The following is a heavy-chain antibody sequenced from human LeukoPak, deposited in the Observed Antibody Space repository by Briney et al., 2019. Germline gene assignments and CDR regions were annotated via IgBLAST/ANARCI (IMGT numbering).Heavy chain of an antibody. CDR1: GFTVSSNY. Sequence: GGSLRLSCAASGFTVSSNYMRWVRQAPGKGLEWVSSISSSSSYIYYADSVKGRFTISRDNAKNSLYPQMNSLRAEDTAVYYCARVGARKDYDYWGQGTLVTVSS. CDR2: ISSSSSYI. V-gene: IGHV3-21*01. CDR3: ARVGARKDYDY. J-gene: IGHJ4*02.